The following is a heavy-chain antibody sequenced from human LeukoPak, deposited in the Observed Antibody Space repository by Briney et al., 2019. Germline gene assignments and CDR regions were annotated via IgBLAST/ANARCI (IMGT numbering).Heavy chain of an antibody. CDR3: ARDLGSSATSTNWFDP. Sequence: GASVKVSCKASGYTCTNYGISWVRQAPGQGLEWMGWISAYNGNTNYAQKLQGRVTMTTDTSTSTAYMELRSLRSDDTAVYYCARDLGSSATSTNWFDPWGQGTLVTVSS. CDR1: GYTCTNYG. CDR2: ISAYNGNT. J-gene: IGHJ5*02. D-gene: IGHD6-6*01. V-gene: IGHV1-18*01.